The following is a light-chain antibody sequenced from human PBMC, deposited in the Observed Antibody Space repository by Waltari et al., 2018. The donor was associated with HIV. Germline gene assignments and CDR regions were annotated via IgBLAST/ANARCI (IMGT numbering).Light chain of an antibody. V-gene: IGLV2-14*01. Sequence: QSALTQPASVSGSPGQSITISCTGTSSDVGGYNYVPWYQQHPGKAPKLMIYDFSYRPSGVSNRFSGAKSSNTASLTISELQAEDEADYYCSSYTSSSTLYVVFGGGTKLTVL. CDR2: DFS. J-gene: IGLJ2*01. CDR3: SSYTSSSTLYVV. CDR1: SSDVGGYNY.